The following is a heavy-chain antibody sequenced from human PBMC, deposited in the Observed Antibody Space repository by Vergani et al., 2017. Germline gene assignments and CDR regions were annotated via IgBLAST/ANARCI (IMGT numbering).Heavy chain of an antibody. CDR2: IKQDGSEK. V-gene: IGHV3-7*01. J-gene: IGHJ5*02. CDR3: ARVEVAGYCSSTSCYPYNWFDP. Sequence: EVQLVESGGGLVQPGGSLRLSCAASGFTFSSYWMSWVRQAPGKGLEWVANIKQDGSEKYYVDSVKGRFTISRDNAKNSLYLQMNSLRAEDTAVYYCARVEVAGYCSSTSCYPYNWFDPWGQGTLVTVSS. CDR1: GFTFSSYW. D-gene: IGHD2-2*01.